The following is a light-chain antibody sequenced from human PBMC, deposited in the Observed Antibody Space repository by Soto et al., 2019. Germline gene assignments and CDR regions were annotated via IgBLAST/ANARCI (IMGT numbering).Light chain of an antibody. Sequence: QSVLTQPASESGSPGQSITISCTGTSSDVGGYNYVSWYQQHPGKAPKLMIYDVSNRPSGVSNRFSGSKSGNTASLTISGLQAEDEADYYCSSYTSSSTLFGTGTKLTVL. CDR2: DVS. CDR3: SSYTSSSTL. V-gene: IGLV2-14*01. J-gene: IGLJ1*01. CDR1: SSDVGGYNY.